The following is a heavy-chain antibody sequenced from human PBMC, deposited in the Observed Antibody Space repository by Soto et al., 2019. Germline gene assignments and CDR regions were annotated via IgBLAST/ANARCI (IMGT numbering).Heavy chain of an antibody. CDR3: VNWMTYSGSYCFDY. J-gene: IGHJ4*02. Sequence: QVQLVQSGAELKKPGSSVNVSCAASGGTFKTYTINWVRQAPGQGLEWIGQIIPMYDSANYAQRFQGRVTISADKSTNIAYMEMSGLRSEDTAMYYCVNWMTYSGSYCFDYLGQGTLVSVSS. CDR2: IIPMYDSA. D-gene: IGHD1-26*01. CDR1: GGTFKTYT. V-gene: IGHV1-69*06.